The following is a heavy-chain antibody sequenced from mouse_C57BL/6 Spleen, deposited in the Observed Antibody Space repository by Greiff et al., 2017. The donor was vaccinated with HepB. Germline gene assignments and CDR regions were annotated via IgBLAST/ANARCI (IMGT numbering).Heavy chain of an antibody. D-gene: IGHD2-4*01. J-gene: IGHJ3*01. V-gene: IGHV1-64*01. Sequence: QVQLQQSGAELVKPGASVKLSCKASGYTFTSYWMHWVKQRPGQGLEWIGMIHPNSGSTNYNEKFKSKATLTVDKSSSTAYMQLSSLTSEDSAVYYCARRESYYDYDGARFAYWGQGTLVTVSA. CDR1: GYTFTSYW. CDR3: ARRESYYDYDGARFAY. CDR2: IHPNSGST.